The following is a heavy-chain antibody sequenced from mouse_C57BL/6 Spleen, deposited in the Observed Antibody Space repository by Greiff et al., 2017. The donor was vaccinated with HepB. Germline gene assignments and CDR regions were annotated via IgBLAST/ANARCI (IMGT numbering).Heavy chain of an antibody. V-gene: IGHV1-53*01. Sequence: QVQLQQPGTELVKPGASVKLSCKASGYTFTSYWMHWVKQRPGQGLEWIGNINPSNGGTNYNEKFKSKATLTVDKSSSSAYMQLSSLTSEDSAVYYCARSDYDGAWFAYWGQGTLVTVSA. CDR3: ARSDYDGAWFAY. D-gene: IGHD2-4*01. CDR1: GYTFTSYW. CDR2: INPSNGGT. J-gene: IGHJ3*01.